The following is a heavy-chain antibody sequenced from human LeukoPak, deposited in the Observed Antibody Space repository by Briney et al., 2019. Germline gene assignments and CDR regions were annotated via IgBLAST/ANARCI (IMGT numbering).Heavy chain of an antibody. D-gene: IGHD2-2*01. CDR3: ARRLGSTPSSSYGMDV. J-gene: IGHJ6*02. CDR2: ISSSSNTI. V-gene: IGHV3-48*01. Sequence: QTGGSLRLSCAASGFTFSSYSMNWVRQAPGKGLEWVSYISSSSNTIYYADSVKGRFTISRDNAKNSLYLQMNSLRAEDTAVYYCARRLGSTPSSSYGMDVWGQGTTVTVSS. CDR1: GFTFSSYS.